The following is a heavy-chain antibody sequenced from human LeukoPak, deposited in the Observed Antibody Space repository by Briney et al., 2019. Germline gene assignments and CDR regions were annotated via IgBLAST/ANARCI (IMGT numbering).Heavy chain of an antibody. D-gene: IGHD1-14*01. CDR3: AKDSGNLRYYFDY. CDR2: ISYDGSNK. CDR1: GFTFSSYG. Sequence: GGSLRLSCAASGFTFSSYGMHWVRQALGKGLEWVAVISYDGSNKYYADSVKGRFTISRDNSKNTLYLQMNSLRAEDTAVYYCAKDSGNLRYYFDYWGQGTLVTVSS. V-gene: IGHV3-30*18. J-gene: IGHJ4*02.